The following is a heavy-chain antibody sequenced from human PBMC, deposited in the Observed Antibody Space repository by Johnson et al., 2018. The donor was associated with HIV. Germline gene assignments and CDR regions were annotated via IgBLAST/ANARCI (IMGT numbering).Heavy chain of an antibody. D-gene: IGHD4-17*01. J-gene: IGHJ3*02. CDR3: ASDYGDYDHAFDI. CDR2: ISRGGSSASVI. CDR1: GFSFSDYF. V-gene: IGHV3-11*04. Sequence: QEQLVESGGGLVKPGGSLRLSCAASGFSFSDYFVSWIRQAPGKGLEWVSYISRGGSSASVIYYADSVKGRFTISRENAKNSVYLQMNSLRSDDTAVYYCASDYGDYDHAFDIWGRGTVVTVSS.